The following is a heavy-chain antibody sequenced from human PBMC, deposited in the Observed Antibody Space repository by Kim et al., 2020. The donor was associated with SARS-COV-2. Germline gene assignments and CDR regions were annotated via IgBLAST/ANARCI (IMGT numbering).Heavy chain of an antibody. J-gene: IGHJ6*02. Sequence: SRVTISVDTSKNQFSLKLSSVTAADTAVYYCARISSSSWYGDYYYYGMDVWGQGTTVTVSS. D-gene: IGHD6-13*01. CDR3: ARISSSSWYGDYYYYGMDV. V-gene: IGHV4-59*01.